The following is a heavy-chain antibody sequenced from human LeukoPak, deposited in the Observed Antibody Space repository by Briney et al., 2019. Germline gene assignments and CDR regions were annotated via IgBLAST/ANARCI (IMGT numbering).Heavy chain of an antibody. CDR1: GFTFSSYG. J-gene: IGHJ5*02. V-gene: IGHV3-30*18. D-gene: IGHD3-9*01. Sequence: PGGSLGLSCAASGFTFSSYGMHWVRQAPGKGLEWVAVISYDGSNKYYADSVKGRFTISRDNSKNTLYLQMNSLRAEDTAVYYCAKVPNYDILTGYYFLPVWFDPWGQGTLVTVSS. CDR3: AKVPNYDILTGYYFLPVWFDP. CDR2: ISYDGSNK.